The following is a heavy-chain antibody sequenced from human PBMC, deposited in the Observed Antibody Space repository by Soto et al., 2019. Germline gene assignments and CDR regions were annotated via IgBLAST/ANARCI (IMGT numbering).Heavy chain of an antibody. Sequence: SETLSLTCTVSGGSISSSSYYWGWIRQPPGKGLEWIGSIYYSGSTYYNPSLKSRVTISVDPSKNQFSLKLGSVTAADTAVYYCARHSYRGYDSSGYYYYFDYWGQGTLVTVSS. CDR1: GGSISSSSYY. J-gene: IGHJ4*02. CDR2: IYYSGST. CDR3: ARHSYRGYDSSGYYYYFDY. D-gene: IGHD3-22*01. V-gene: IGHV4-39*01.